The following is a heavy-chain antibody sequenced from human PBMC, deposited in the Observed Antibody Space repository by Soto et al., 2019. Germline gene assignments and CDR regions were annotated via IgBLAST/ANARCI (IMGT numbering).Heavy chain of an antibody. J-gene: IGHJ3*02. CDR1: GFICSSYY. D-gene: IGHD2-8*02. CDR2: ILVSGIP. V-gene: IGHV3-23*01. Sequence: SGGSLRLSCAVSGFICSSYYMSWVRQAPWKGLEWVSTILVSGIPHYEDSVKGRFTISRDTSKNTVYLQMNSLTAGDTAVYYCAKAIATGGGAFEIRGQGPLVTVSS. CDR3: AKAIATGGGAFEI.